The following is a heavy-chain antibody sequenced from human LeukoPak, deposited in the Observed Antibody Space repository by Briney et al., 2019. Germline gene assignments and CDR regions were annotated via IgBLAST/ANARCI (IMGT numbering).Heavy chain of an antibody. V-gene: IGHV1-46*01. Sequence: ASVKVSCKASGGTFSSYAISWVRQAPGQGLEWIGMIYPRDGSTSYAQKFQGRVTVTRDTSTSTVHMELSGLRSEDTAVYYCARDQEGFDYWGQGTLVTVSS. CDR3: ARDQEGFDY. CDR1: GGTFSSYA. J-gene: IGHJ4*02. CDR2: IYPRDGST.